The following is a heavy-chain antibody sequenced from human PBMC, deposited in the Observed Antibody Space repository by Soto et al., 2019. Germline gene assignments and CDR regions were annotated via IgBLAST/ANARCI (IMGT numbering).Heavy chain of an antibody. J-gene: IGHJ4*02. Sequence: QITLKESGPTLVKPTQTLTLTCTFSGFSLSTSGVGVGWIRQPPGKALEWLALIFWDDDKRYSPSLKNRLTITKDTSKNQVVLTMTNMDPVDTATYYCAHSPPYDILTGSLNYFDSWGQGTLVTVSS. CDR3: AHSPPYDILTGSLNYFDS. CDR1: GFSLSTSGVG. CDR2: IFWDDDK. D-gene: IGHD3-9*01. V-gene: IGHV2-5*02.